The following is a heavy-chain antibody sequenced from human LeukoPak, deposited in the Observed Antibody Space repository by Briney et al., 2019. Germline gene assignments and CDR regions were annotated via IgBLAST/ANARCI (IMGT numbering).Heavy chain of an antibody. CDR2: MSYDGFNK. CDR1: GFTFSSYA. CDR3: AKTEGYSYGYYFDY. V-gene: IGHV3-30*18. Sequence: QPGGSLRLSCAASGFTFSSYAMHWVRQSLGKGLEWVAVMSYDGFNKYYADSVKGRFTISRDNSKNTLYLQMNSLRAEDTAVYYCAKTEGYSYGYYFDYWGQGTQVTVSS. J-gene: IGHJ4*02. D-gene: IGHD5-18*01.